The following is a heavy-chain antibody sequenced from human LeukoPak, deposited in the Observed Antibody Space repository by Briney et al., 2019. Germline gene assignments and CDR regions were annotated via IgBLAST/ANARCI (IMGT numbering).Heavy chain of an antibody. CDR2: ISYDGSTQ. CDR1: GFTFSSYA. D-gene: IGHD5-24*01. Sequence: PGGSLRLSCAASGFTFSSYAMSWVRQAPGKGLEWVAVISYDGSTQYYADSVKGRFTISRDNSNNTLSLQMNSLKAEDTAVYYCAKGRMMATIMISFDYWGRGTLVTVSS. CDR3: AKGRMMATIMISFDY. V-gene: IGHV3-30*18. J-gene: IGHJ4*02.